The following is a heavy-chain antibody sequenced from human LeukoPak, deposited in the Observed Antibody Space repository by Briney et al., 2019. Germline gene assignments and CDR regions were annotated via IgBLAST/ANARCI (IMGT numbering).Heavy chain of an antibody. J-gene: IGHJ6*02. V-gene: IGHV4-34*01. CDR1: GGSFSGYY. D-gene: IGHD3-9*01. CDR3: AGANDILTGYRRKSNYYGMDV. Sequence: SETLSLTCAVYGGSFSGYYWSWIRQPPGKGLEWIGEINHSGSTNYNPSLKSRVTISVDTSKNQFSLKLSSVTAADTAVYYCAGANDILTGYRRKSNYYGMDVWGQGTTVTVSS. CDR2: INHSGST.